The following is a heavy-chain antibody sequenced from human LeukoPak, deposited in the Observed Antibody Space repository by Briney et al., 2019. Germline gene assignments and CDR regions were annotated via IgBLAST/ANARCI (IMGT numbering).Heavy chain of an antibody. CDR3: AKDGRFSGSPYFYYMDV. Sequence: GRSLRLSCVASGFTFGDYPMHWVRQVPGKGLEWGSGINWNGGSIGYADSVKGRFTISRDNAKNSLYLQMNSLRAEDTALYYCAKDGRFSGSPYFYYMDVWGKGTTITVS. D-gene: IGHD1-26*01. J-gene: IGHJ6*03. CDR2: INWNGGSI. CDR1: GFTFGDYP. V-gene: IGHV3-9*01.